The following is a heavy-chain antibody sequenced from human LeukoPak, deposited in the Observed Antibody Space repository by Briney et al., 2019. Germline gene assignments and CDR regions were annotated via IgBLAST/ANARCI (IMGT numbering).Heavy chain of an antibody. CDR3: ARDSGGSGSYQKYRHYYYYYMDV. D-gene: IGHD3-10*01. Sequence: GGSLRLSCAASGFTFSSYGMHWVRQAPGKGLEWVAVIWYDGSNKYYADSVKGRFTISRDNSKNTLYLQMNSLRAEDTAVYYCARDSGGSGSYQKYRHYYYYYMDVWGKGTTVTVSS. CDR2: IWYDGSNK. V-gene: IGHV3-33*01. J-gene: IGHJ6*03. CDR1: GFTFSSYG.